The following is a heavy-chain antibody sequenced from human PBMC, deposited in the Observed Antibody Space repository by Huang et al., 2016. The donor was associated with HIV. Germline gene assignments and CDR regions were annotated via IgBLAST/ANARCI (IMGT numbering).Heavy chain of an antibody. V-gene: IGHV1-18*01. Sequence: QVQLVQSGPEMKKPGASVNVSCKASGYTFFTYSISWVRQAPGQGLEWMGWVSTYNGHTNYAQKVQGRLTLTTDVSTSSAYMERKNLRSDDTAVYYCARFRGPQVTLNWLDPWGQGTLVTVSS. CDR3: ARFRGPQVTLNWLDP. CDR2: VSTYNGHT. J-gene: IGHJ5*02. D-gene: IGHD3-10*01. CDR1: GYTFFTYS.